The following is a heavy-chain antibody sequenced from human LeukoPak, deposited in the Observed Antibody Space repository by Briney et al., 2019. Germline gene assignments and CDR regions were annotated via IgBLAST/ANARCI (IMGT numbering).Heavy chain of an antibody. J-gene: IGHJ5*02. CDR3: ARSPIRFLEWFDP. CDR1: GGSISSSSYY. D-gene: IGHD3-3*01. CDR2: IYYSGST. V-gene: IGHV4-39*01. Sequence: PSETLSLTCTVSGGSISSSSYYWGWIRQPPGKGLEWIGSIYYSGSTYYNPSLKSRVTISVDTSKNQFSLKLSSVTAADTAVYYCARSPIRFLEWFDPWGQGTLITVSS.